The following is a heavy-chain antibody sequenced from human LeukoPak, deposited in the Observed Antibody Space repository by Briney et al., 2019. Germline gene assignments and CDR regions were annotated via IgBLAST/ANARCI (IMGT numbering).Heavy chain of an antibody. CDR3: AKDKAALQLWFGELLRGYFDY. J-gene: IGHJ4*02. D-gene: IGHD3-10*01. Sequence: GGSLRLSCEASGFTFSIYAMSWVRQAPGKGLEWVSVIYTGGSTHYPDSVKGRFTISRDNSKNTLYLQMNSLRAEDTAVYYCAKDKAALQLWFGELLRGYFDYWGQGTLVTVSS. CDR2: IYTGGST. CDR1: GFTFSIYA. V-gene: IGHV3-23*03.